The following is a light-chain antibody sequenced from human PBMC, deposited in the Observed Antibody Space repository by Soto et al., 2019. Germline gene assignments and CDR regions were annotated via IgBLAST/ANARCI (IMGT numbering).Light chain of an antibody. V-gene: IGLV2-8*01. Sequence: QSVLTQPPSASGSPGQSVTISCTGTSSDVGGYNFVSWYQQHPGKAPKLMIYEVTRRPSGVPDRFSGSKSGNTASLTVSGLQAEDEADYYCSSYAGSNNNLVFGGGTKLTVL. CDR2: EVT. CDR1: SSDVGGYNF. CDR3: SSYAGSNNNLV. J-gene: IGLJ2*01.